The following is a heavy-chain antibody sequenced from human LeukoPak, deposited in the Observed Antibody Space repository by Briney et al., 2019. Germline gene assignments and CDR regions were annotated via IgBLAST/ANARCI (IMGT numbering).Heavy chain of an antibody. J-gene: IGHJ3*02. Sequence: ASVKVSCKASGYTFTSYDINWVRQATGQGLEWMGWMNPNSGSTGYAQKFQGRVTMTRNTSISTAYMELSSLRSEDTAVYYCARYTVTFDAFDIWGQGTMVTVSS. CDR2: MNPNSGST. D-gene: IGHD4-17*01. CDR3: ARYTVTFDAFDI. CDR1: GYTFTSYD. V-gene: IGHV1-8*01.